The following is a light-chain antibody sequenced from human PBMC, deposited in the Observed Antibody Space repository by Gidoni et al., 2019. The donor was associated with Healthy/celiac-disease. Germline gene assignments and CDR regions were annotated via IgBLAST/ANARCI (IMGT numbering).Light chain of an antibody. CDR3: AAWDDSLNGYVV. CDR2: SNN. CDR1: CSNIGSNT. J-gene: IGLJ2*01. Sequence: QSVLTQPPSASGTPGPRVTISCSGSCSNIGSNTVNWYQQLPGTSPKLLIYSNNQRPSGVPDRFSGSKSGTSASLAISGLQSEDEADYYCAAWDDSLNGYVVFGGGTKLTVL. V-gene: IGLV1-44*01.